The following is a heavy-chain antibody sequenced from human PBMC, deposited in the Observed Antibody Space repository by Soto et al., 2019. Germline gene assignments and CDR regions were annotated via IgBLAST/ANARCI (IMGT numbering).Heavy chain of an antibody. Sequence: QVQLVQSGAEVKKPGSSVKVSCKASGGTFSSYAISWVRQAPGQGLEWMGGIIPIFGTANYAQKFQGRVTITADESTSPAYMELSSLRSEDTAVYYCARRLPGYCSGGSCSSYYYYGMDVWGQGTTVTVSS. J-gene: IGHJ6*02. CDR2: IIPIFGTA. CDR1: GGTFSSYA. CDR3: ARRLPGYCSGGSCSSYYYYGMDV. D-gene: IGHD2-15*01. V-gene: IGHV1-69*01.